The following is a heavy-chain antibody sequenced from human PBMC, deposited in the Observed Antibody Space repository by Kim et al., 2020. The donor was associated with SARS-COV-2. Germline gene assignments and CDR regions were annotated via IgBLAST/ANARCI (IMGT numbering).Heavy chain of an antibody. CDR2: IRDKTYGGTT. Sequence: GGSLRLSCTASGFTFGDYAMSWFRQAPGKGLEWVGFIRDKTYGGTTEYAASVKGRFTISRDDSKSIAHLQMNSLKNGDTAVYSCSRAPTAVTTFWFDPWGQGTVVAAS. CDR1: GFTFGDYA. V-gene: IGHV3-49*03. D-gene: IGHD4-17*01. J-gene: IGHJ5*02. CDR3: SRAPTAVTTFWFDP.